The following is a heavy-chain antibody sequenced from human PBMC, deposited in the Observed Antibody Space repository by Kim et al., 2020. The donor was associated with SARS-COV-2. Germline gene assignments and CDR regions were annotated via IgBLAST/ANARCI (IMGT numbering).Heavy chain of an antibody. CDR1: GDSVSSNSAA. V-gene: IGHV6-1*01. J-gene: IGHJ4*02. D-gene: IGHD2-2*01. Sequence: SQTLSLTCAISGDSVSSNSAAWNWIRQSPSRGLEWLGRTYYRSKWYNDYAVSVKSRITINPDTSKNQFSLQLNSVTPEDTAVYYCARGGLDCSSTSFLIVSPLFSYFDYWGQGTLVTVSS. CDR3: ARGGLDCSSTSFLIVSPLFSYFDY. CDR2: TYYRSKWYN.